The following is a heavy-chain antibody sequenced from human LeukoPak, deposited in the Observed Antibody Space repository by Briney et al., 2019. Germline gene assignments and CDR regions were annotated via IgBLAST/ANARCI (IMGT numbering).Heavy chain of an antibody. V-gene: IGHV3-48*04. CDR2: ISSSSSTI. J-gene: IGHJ4*02. D-gene: IGHD2-2*01. CDR3: AKLQTAVVPAATLGFDS. Sequence: GGSLRLSCAASGFTFSSYSMNWVRQAPGKGLEWVSYISSSSSTIYYADSVKGRFTISRDSTKNTFHLQMNSLRAEDTAIYYCAKLQTAVVPAATLGFDSWGQGTLVTVSS. CDR1: GFTFSSYS.